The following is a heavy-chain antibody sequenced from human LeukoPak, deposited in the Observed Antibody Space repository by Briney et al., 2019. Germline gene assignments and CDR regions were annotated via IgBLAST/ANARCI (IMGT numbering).Heavy chain of an antibody. Sequence: GGSLRLSCAASGFTFSSYAMHWVRQAPGKGLEWVAVISYDGSNKYYADSVKGRFTISRDNSKNTLYLQMNSLRAEDTAVYYCARDRARYYYGSGSAFDPWGQGTQVTVSS. J-gene: IGHJ5*02. CDR3: ARDRARYYYGSGSAFDP. D-gene: IGHD3-10*01. CDR2: ISYDGSNK. CDR1: GFTFSSYA. V-gene: IGHV3-30-3*01.